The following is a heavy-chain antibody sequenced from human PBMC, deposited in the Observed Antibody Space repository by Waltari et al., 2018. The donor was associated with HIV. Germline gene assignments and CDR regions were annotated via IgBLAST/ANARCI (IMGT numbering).Heavy chain of an antibody. J-gene: IGHJ4*02. D-gene: IGHD2-15*01. V-gene: IGHV1-2*02. CDR1: GYTFTGYY. CDR3: ARDICNGGSCYSYYFDY. CDR2: IKPDNGGT. Sequence: QVQLVQSGAEVKKPGASVKISCKASGYTFTGYYMHWVRQAPGQGVGWMVWIKPDNGGTKYAQKCQGRVNMTRNTSISTAYMELSRLRSDDTAVYYCARDICNGGSCYSYYFDYRGQGTLVTVSS.